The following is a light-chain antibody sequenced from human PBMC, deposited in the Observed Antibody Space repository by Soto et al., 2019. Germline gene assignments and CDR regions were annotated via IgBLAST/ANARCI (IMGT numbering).Light chain of an antibody. CDR2: GNN. V-gene: IGLV1-40*01. CDR3: QSFDSRLSGWV. J-gene: IGLJ2*01. CDR1: SSNIWAGYD. Sequence: QSVLTQPPSVSGAPGQRVTISCTGSSSNIWAGYDVHWYQHLPGTAPKLLVHGNNDRPSGVPDRFSASKSDTSASLAITGLQVEDEADYYCQSFDSRLSGWVFGGGTKLTVL.